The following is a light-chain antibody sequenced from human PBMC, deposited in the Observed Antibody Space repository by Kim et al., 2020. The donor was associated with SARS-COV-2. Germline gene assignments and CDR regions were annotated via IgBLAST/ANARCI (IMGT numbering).Light chain of an antibody. Sequence: SASVGDRVTITCRASQGITSYLAWYQQNPGKAPKLLIYAASTLQSGVPSRFSGSGSGTEFTLTISSLQPEDFATYYCQQLNSYPLTFGGGTKLEIK. CDR3: QQLNSYPLT. J-gene: IGKJ4*01. V-gene: IGKV1-9*01. CDR1: QGITSY. CDR2: AAS.